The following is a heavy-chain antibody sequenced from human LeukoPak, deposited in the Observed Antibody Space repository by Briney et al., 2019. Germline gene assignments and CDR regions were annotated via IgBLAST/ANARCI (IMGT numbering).Heavy chain of an antibody. CDR1: GFTFSDYY. Sequence: KSGGSLRLSCAASGFTFSDYYMSWIRQAPGKGLEWVSYISSSGSTIYYADSVKGRFTISRDNAKNSLYLQMNSLRAEDTAVYYCARDPVPVDIVVVPAAYHYMDVWGKGTTVTVSS. J-gene: IGHJ6*03. CDR2: ISSSGSTI. D-gene: IGHD2-2*01. V-gene: IGHV3-11*04. CDR3: ARDPVPVDIVVVPAAYHYMDV.